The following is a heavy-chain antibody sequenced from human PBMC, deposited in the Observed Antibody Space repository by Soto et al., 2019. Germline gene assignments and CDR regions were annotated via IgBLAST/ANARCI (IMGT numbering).Heavy chain of an antibody. CDR2: ISAYNGNT. V-gene: IGHV1-18*01. J-gene: IGHJ5*02. D-gene: IGHD2-15*01. CDR1: GYTFTSYG. Sequence: ASVKVSCKASGYTFTSYGISWVRQAPGQGLEWMGWISAYNGNTNYAQKLQGRVTMTTDTSTSTAYMELRSLRSDDTAVYYCASDWWLYSSTNWFDPWGQGTLVTVSS. CDR3: ASDWWLYSSTNWFDP.